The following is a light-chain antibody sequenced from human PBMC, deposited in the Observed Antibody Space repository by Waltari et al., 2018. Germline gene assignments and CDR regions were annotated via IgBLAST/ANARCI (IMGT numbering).Light chain of an antibody. CDR1: QSLNSR. J-gene: IGKJ1*01. V-gene: IGKV3D-15*02. CDR3: QQETAWSWT. Sequence: EIILMQSPATLSLSPGDRATLSCRASQSLNSRLAWYQQRPGQAPRLLMYDASKRASHIPDRFSGGGSGTDFTLTISSLEPEDVAVYFCQQETAWSWTFGQGTKVEIK. CDR2: DAS.